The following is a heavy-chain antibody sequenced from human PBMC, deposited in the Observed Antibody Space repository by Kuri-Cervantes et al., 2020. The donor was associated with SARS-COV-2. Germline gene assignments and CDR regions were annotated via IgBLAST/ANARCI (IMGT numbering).Heavy chain of an antibody. Sequence: GGSLRLSCAASGFTFSSYWMSWVRQAPGKGLEWVANIKQDGSEKYYVDSVKGRFTISRDNAKNSLYLQMNSLRAEDTAVYYCARDPRNLAIFGVVTKGYYYYGMDVWGQGTTVTVSS. J-gene: IGHJ6*02. V-gene: IGHV3-7*05. CDR1: GFTFSSYW. CDR2: IKQDGSEK. CDR3: ARDPRNLAIFGVVTKGYYYYGMDV. D-gene: IGHD3-3*01.